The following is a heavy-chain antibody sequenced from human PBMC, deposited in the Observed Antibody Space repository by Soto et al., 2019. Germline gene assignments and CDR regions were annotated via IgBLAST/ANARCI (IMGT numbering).Heavy chain of an antibody. J-gene: IGHJ4*02. V-gene: IGHV3-30*18. CDR2: ISLDGSQK. Sequence: QVQLVESGGGVVPPGKSLSLSCAASGFTFSSHAMHWVRQAPGKGLEWVAVISLDGSQKSYADSVKGRFTISRENSQKTVFLPMGSLRGDDTAFYDCAQGLFSVEVATKMPYFDYWGQGTLVSVSS. D-gene: IGHD5-12*01. CDR3: AQGLFSVEVATKMPYFDY. CDR1: GFTFSSHA.